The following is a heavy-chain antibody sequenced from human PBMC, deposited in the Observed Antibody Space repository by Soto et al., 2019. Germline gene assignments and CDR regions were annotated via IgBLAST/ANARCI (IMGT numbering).Heavy chain of an antibody. CDR1: GFTFSSYG. CDR3: AKYSSSWARGWDFDL. D-gene: IGHD6-13*01. Sequence: EVQLVESGGGPVKPGGSLRLSCAASGFTFSSYGMNWVRQAPGKGLEWVSSISSTSSYIYYADSLKGRFTISRDNAKNSLYLQMNSLRAEDTAVYYCAKYSSSWARGWDFDLWGRGTLVTVSS. J-gene: IGHJ2*01. V-gene: IGHV3-21*02. CDR2: ISSTSSYI.